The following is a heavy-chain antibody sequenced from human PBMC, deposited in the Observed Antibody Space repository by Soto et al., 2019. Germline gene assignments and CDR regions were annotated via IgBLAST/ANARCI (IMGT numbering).Heavy chain of an antibody. V-gene: IGHV1-46*01. CDR1: GYTFTSYY. Sequence: ASVKVSCKASGYTFTSYYMHWVRQAPGQGLEWMGIINPSGGSTSYAQKFQGRVTMTRDTSTSTVYMELSSLRSEDTAVYYCARDQEYSSSGNHLIYYFDYWGQGTPVTGSS. CDR2: INPSGGST. J-gene: IGHJ4*02. D-gene: IGHD6-6*01. CDR3: ARDQEYSSSGNHLIYYFDY.